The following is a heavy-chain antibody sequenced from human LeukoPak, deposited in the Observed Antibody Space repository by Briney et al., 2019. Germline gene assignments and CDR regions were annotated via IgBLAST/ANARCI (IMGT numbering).Heavy chain of an antibody. V-gene: IGHV1-24*01. CDR1: GYTLTELS. CDR2: FDPEDGET. D-gene: IGHD6-19*01. Sequence: ASVKVSCKVSGYTLTELSMHWVRQAPGKGLEWMGGFDPEDGETIYAQKFQGRVTMTEDTSTDTAYMELSSLRSEDTAVYYCATDRTGYSGWDFDYWGQGTLVTVSS. CDR3: ATDRTGYSGWDFDY. J-gene: IGHJ4*02.